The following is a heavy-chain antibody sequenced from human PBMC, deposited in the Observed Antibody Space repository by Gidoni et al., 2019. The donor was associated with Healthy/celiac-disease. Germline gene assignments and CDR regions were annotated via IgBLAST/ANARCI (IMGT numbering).Heavy chain of an antibody. CDR3: ARTLHSYGYAFDI. J-gene: IGHJ3*02. Sequence: QVQLVESGGGVVQPGRSLRLSCAASGFTFSSYGMHWVRQAPGKGLVWVAVIWYDGSHKYYADSVKGRFTISSDNSKNTLYLQMNSLRAEDTAVYYFARTLHSYGYAFDIWGQGTMVTVSS. D-gene: IGHD5-18*01. CDR1: GFTFSSYG. V-gene: IGHV3-33*01. CDR2: IWYDGSHK.